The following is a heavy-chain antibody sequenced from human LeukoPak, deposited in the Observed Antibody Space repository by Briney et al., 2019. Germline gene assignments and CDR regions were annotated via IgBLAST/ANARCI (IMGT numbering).Heavy chain of an antibody. CDR1: GFTFSSYA. Sequence: GGSLRLSCAASGFTFSSYAMSWVRQAPGKGLEWVSAISGSGGSTYYADSVKGRFTISRDNAKNSLYLQMNSLRAEDTAVYYCARDRIAARPGWFDPWGQGTLVTVSS. D-gene: IGHD6-6*01. CDR3: ARDRIAARPGWFDP. V-gene: IGHV3-23*01. CDR2: ISGSGGST. J-gene: IGHJ5*02.